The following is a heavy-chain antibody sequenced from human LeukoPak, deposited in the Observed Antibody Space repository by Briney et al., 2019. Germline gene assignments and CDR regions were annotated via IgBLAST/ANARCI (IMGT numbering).Heavy chain of an antibody. D-gene: IGHD4-11*01. CDR1: GFTFNKAW. Sequence: GGSLRLSCAASGFTFNKAWMSWVRQAPGKGLEWVGRIKSKTDDGTTDYAAPVKGRFTISRDDLKTEDTAVYYCTTGYSNYLRYYYYFYMDVWGKGTTVTVSS. V-gene: IGHV3-15*01. J-gene: IGHJ6*03. CDR3: YYFYMDV. CDR2: IKSKTDDGTT.